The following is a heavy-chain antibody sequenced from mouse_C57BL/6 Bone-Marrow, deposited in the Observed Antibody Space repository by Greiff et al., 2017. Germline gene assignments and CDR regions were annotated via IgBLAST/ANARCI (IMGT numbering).Heavy chain of an antibody. V-gene: IGHV1-81*01. J-gene: IGHJ2*01. CDR1: GYTFTSYG. D-gene: IGHD1-1*01. Sequence: QVQLQQSGAELARPGASVKLSCKASGYTFTSYGISWVKQRHGQGLEWIGEIYPRSGNTHYNEKFKGKATLTADKSSSTAYMELRSLTSEDSAVYFCASVITTVVANDFWGQGTTLTVSS. CDR3: ASVITTVVANDF. CDR2: IYPRSGNT.